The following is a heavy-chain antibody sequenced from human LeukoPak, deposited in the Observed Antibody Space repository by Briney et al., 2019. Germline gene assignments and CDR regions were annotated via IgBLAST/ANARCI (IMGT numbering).Heavy chain of an antibody. Sequence: PGGSLRLSCAASGFTFSTYWMSWVRQAPGKGLEWVANIKKDGSEKYYVDSVKGRFTISRDNAKNTLYLQMNSLRVEDTAVYYCARGNNYANDFDSWGQGTLVSVSS. CDR1: GFTFSTYW. CDR3: ARGNNYANDFDS. D-gene: IGHD5-18*01. J-gene: IGHJ4*02. V-gene: IGHV3-7*02. CDR2: IKKDGSEK.